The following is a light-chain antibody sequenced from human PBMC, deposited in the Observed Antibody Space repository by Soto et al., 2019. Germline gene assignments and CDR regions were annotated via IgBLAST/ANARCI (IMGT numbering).Light chain of an antibody. CDR3: QQRSNWPPWT. CDR2: DAS. J-gene: IGKJ1*01. CDR1: QSVSSY. Sequence: EIVLTQSPATLSLSPGERATLSCRASQSVSSYLAWYQQKPGQAPRLLIYDASNRATGIPARFSGSGSGTDFTLTISRLETEDFAVYYCQQRSNWPPWTVGQGTKGDIK. V-gene: IGKV3-11*01.